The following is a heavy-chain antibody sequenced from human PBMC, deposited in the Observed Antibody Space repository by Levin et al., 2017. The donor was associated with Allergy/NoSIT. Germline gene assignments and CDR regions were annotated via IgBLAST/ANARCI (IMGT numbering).Heavy chain of an antibody. V-gene: IGHV1-2*02. CDR1: GYTFAGYY. Sequence: GESLKISCKASGYTFAGYYIHWLRQVPGQGLQWMGWIDPDRGGTKYAQKFQGRVTMTRDSSISTVYMQLSRMTSDDSALYYCARDGSGWFDPWGQGTLVTVSS. J-gene: IGHJ5*02. CDR2: IDPDRGGT. CDR3: ARDGSGWFDP. D-gene: IGHD2-2*03.